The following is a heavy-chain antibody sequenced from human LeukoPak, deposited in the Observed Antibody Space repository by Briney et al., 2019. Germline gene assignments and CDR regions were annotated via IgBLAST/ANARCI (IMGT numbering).Heavy chain of an antibody. D-gene: IGHD6-19*01. Sequence: PSETLSLTCTVSGGSIRSTSYYWGWIRQPPGKGLEWIGSIYHSGSTYYNPSLKSRVTISVDTSKNQFSLKLSSVTAADTAVYYCARGVRGGSGCFRFDPWGQGTLVTVSS. CDR1: GGSIRSTSYY. CDR3: ARGVRGGSGCFRFDP. V-gene: IGHV4-39*07. CDR2: IYHSGST. J-gene: IGHJ5*02.